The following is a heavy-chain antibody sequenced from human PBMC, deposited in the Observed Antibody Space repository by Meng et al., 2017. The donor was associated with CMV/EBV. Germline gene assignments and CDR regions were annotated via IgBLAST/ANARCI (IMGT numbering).Heavy chain of an antibody. D-gene: IGHD3-10*01. CDR3: ARSYYGSGTFDY. Sequence: GESLKISCAASAFTFSSYTMNWVRQAPGKGLEWVSSISSSSSYIYYADSVKGRFTISRDNAKNSLYLQMNSLRAEDTAVYYCARSYYGSGTFDYWGQGTLVTVSS. V-gene: IGHV3-21*01. CDR1: AFTFSSYT. J-gene: IGHJ4*02. CDR2: ISSSSSYI.